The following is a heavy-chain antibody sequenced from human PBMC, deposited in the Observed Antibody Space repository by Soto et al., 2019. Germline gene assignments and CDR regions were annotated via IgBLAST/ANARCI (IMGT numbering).Heavy chain of an antibody. V-gene: IGHV1-18*04. CDR1: GYTFTTYG. CDR3: ARAVLRYFDWFPVGPPNGMDV. CDR2: ISVYNGNT. D-gene: IGHD3-9*01. Sequence: QVQLVQSGAEVKKPGASVKVTCKASGYTFTTYGISWVRQAPGQGLEWLGWISVYNGNTNYAQKLQGRVIMTTDTSRRIAYMELRSLISDDTAVYFCARAVLRYFDWFPVGPPNGMDVWGQGNTVIVSS. J-gene: IGHJ6*02.